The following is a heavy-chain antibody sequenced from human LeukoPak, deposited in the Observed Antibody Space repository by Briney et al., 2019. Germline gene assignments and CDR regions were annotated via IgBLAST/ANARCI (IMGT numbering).Heavy chain of an antibody. D-gene: IGHD3-10*01. V-gene: IGHV4-59*01. CDR2: IYYSGST. CDR1: GGSISSYY. CDR3: ARLAGAEGNWFDP. Sequence: PSETLSLTCTASGGSISSYYWSWIRQPPGKGLEWIGYIYYSGSTNYKPSPKSRVTISVDTSKNQFSLKLSSVTAADTAVYYCARLAGAEGNWFDPWGQGTLVTVSS. J-gene: IGHJ5*02.